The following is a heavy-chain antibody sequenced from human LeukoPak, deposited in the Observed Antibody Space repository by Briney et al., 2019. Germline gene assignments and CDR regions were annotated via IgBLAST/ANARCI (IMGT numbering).Heavy chain of an antibody. CDR1: GFTFSSYW. Sequence: GGSLRPSCAASGFTFSSYWMTWVRQAPGKGLEWVANIKQDGSEKNYVDSVKGRFTISRDNAKNSLSLQMNSLRAEDTAVYYCARDVSLLVWGQGTQVTVSS. J-gene: IGHJ4*02. D-gene: IGHD3-3*01. CDR2: IKQDGSEK. V-gene: IGHV3-7*01. CDR3: ARDVSLLV.